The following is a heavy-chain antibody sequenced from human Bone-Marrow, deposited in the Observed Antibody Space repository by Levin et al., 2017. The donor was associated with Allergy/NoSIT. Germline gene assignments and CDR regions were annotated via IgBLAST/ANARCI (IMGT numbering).Heavy chain of an antibody. D-gene: IGHD5-12*01. CDR1: GFSFNNFA. J-gene: IGHJ3*02. CDR2: INANGDHP. Sequence: GGSLRLSCTASGFSFNNFAMSWVRQAPGKGLTWVSGINANGDHPYYADSLKGHFTISRDNSKNTLYLQMNRLRAEDTAVYFCAKGYTGNDLAFDIWGRGTMVTVS. CDR3: AKGYTGNDLAFDI. V-gene: IGHV3-23*01.